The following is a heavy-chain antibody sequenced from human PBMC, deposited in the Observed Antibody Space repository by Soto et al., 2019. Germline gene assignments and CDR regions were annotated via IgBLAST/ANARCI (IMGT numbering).Heavy chain of an antibody. V-gene: IGHV1-69*01. Sequence: QVQLVQSGAEVKKPGSSVKVSCKASGDTFSSYAISWVRQAPGQGLEWTGGIIPIFGTANYAQKFQGRVTITEDESTSTAYMELSSLRSEDTAVYYCARAGRAPYGMDVWGQGTTVTVSS. CDR3: ARAGRAPYGMDV. J-gene: IGHJ6*02. CDR1: GDTFSSYA. CDR2: IIPIFGTA.